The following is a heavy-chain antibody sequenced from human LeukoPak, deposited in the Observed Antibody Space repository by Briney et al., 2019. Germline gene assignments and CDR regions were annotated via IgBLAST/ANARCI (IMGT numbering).Heavy chain of an antibody. V-gene: IGHV4-34*01. CDR3: ARGGYGPGSHYKY. Sequence: SETRSLTCAVNGGSFTGYYWSWIRQFPGKGLEWIGEINHSGSTKYNSSLKSRLTISVDTSKNQLSLKLSSVTAADTAIYYCARGGYGPGSHYKYWGQGTLVTVSS. CDR2: INHSGST. D-gene: IGHD3-10*01. J-gene: IGHJ4*02. CDR1: GGSFTGYY.